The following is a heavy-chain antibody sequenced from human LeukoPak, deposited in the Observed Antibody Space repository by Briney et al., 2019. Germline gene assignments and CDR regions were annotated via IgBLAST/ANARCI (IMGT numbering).Heavy chain of an antibody. Sequence: PGGSLRLSCAGSGFTISRYGMSWVRQAPGKGLEWVSVISGSGGSTYYTDSVKGRFTISRDTSKNSLYLQMNSLRAEDTAAYYCARDRVPLGDILTLGVFDYWGQGTLVTVSS. J-gene: IGHJ4*02. D-gene: IGHD3-9*01. CDR1: GFTISRYG. CDR3: ARDRVPLGDILTLGVFDY. CDR2: ISGSGGST. V-gene: IGHV3-23*01.